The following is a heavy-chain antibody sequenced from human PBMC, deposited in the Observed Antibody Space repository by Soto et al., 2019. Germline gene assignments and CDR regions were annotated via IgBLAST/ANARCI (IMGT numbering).Heavy chain of an antibody. V-gene: IGHV4-39*01. CDR2: IYYSGST. CDR1: GGSISSSSYY. Sequence: SDTLSLTCTVSGGSISSSSYYWGWIRQPPGEGLEWIGSIYYSGSTYYNPSLKSRVTISVDTSKNQFSLKLSSVTAADTAVYYCARHDWAKPFDYWGQGTLVTVSS. D-gene: IGHD3-9*01. J-gene: IGHJ4*02. CDR3: ARHDWAKPFDY.